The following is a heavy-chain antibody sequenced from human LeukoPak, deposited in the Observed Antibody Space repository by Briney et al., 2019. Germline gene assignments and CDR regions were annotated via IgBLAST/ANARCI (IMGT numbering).Heavy chain of an antibody. D-gene: IGHD2-2*01. V-gene: IGHV4-59*01. J-gene: IGHJ4*02. CDR1: GGSISSYY. CDR2: IYYSGST. CDR3: ASTTSSPMRFDY. Sequence: SETLSLTCTVSGGSISSYYWSWIRQPPGKGLEWIGYIYYSGSTNYNPSLKSRVTISVDTSKNQFSLKLSSVTAADPAVYYCASTTSSPMRFDYWGQGTLVTVSS.